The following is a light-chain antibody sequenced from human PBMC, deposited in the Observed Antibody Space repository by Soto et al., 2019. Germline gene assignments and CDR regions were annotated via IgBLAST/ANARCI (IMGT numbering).Light chain of an antibody. CDR3: QKYKRYPLT. V-gene: IGKV1-5*03. Sequence: DIQMTQSPSTLSASVGDRVTITCRASQSISSWLAWYQQKPGKAPTLLIYKASSLERGAASRYSGSGSGTEFNLTISSLQPDDFATYYIQKYKRYPLTFGGGTKVEIK. J-gene: IGKJ4*01. CDR1: QSISSW. CDR2: KAS.